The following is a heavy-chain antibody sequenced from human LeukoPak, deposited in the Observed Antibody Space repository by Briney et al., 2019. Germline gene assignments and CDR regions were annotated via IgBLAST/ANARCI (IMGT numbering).Heavy chain of an antibody. V-gene: IGHV3-48*01. CDR2: ISTSSTTI. D-gene: IGHD3-22*01. CDR1: GFTFSSYA. J-gene: IGHJ4*02. CDR3: ARDKYYYDSSGGGYYFDY. Sequence: GGSLRLTCAASGFTFSSYAMHWVRQAPRKGLEWLSDISTSSTTIHYADSVKGRFTISRDNAKNSLYLQMNSLRVEDTAVYYCARDKYYYDSSGGGYYFDYWGQGTLVTVSS.